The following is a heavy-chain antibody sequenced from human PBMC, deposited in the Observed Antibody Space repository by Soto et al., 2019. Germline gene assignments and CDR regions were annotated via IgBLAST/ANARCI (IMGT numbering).Heavy chain of an antibody. J-gene: IGHJ4*02. CDR1: GFTFSSYW. D-gene: IGHD4-17*01. V-gene: IGHV3-74*01. CDR3: AGGVIYGDSLDY. Sequence: EVQLVESGGGLVPPGGSLRLSCAASGFTFSSYWMHWVRQAPGKGLVWVSRINSDGSSTSYADSVKGRFTISRDNAKNTLYLQMNSLRAEDTAVYYCAGGVIYGDSLDYWGEGTLVTVSS. CDR2: INSDGSST.